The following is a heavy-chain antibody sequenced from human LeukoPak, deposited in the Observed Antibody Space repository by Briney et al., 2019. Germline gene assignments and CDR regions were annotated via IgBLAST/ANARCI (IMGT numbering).Heavy chain of an antibody. V-gene: IGHV3-7*01. D-gene: IGHD3-3*01. Sequence: GGSLRLSCAASGFIFSSYWMSWVRQAPGKGLEWVANIKQDGSEKYYVDSVKGRFTISRDNAKNSLYLQMNSLRAEDTAVYYCARETSCYDFWSGYGSWGQGTLVTVSS. CDR1: GFIFSSYW. J-gene: IGHJ4*02. CDR2: IKQDGSEK. CDR3: ARETSCYDFWSGYGS.